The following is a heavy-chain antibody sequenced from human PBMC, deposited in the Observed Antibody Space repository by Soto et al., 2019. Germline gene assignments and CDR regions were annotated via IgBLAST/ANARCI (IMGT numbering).Heavy chain of an antibody. CDR2: IYYSGST. CDR1: GGSISSSSYY. Sequence: SETLSLTCTVSGGSISSSSYYWGWIRQPPGKGLEWIGSIYYSGSTYYNPSLKSRVTISVDTSKNQFSLKLSSVTAADTAVYYCARHSGYTHFDIWGQGTMVTVSS. V-gene: IGHV4-39*01. D-gene: IGHD6-13*01. CDR3: ARHSGYTHFDI. J-gene: IGHJ3*02.